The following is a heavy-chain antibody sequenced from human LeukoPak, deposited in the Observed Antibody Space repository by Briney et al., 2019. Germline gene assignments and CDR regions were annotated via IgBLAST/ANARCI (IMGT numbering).Heavy chain of an antibody. D-gene: IGHD1-26*01. CDR1: GFTFSSYS. CDR3: ARGGAPTWVGPFDY. CDR2: ISSSSSSTI. J-gene: IGHJ4*02. Sequence: RTGGSLRLSCAASGFTFSSYSMNWVRQAPGKGLEWVSYISSSSSSTIYYADSVKGRFTISRDNAKNSLYLQMNSLRAEDTAVYYCARGGAPTWVGPFDYWGQGTLVTVSS. V-gene: IGHV3-48*01.